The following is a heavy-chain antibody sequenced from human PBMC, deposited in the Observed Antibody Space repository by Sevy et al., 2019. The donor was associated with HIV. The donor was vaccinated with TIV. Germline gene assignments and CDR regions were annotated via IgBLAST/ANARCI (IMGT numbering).Heavy chain of an antibody. CDR1: GYSFSSYA. V-gene: IGHV3-48*02. CDR3: ARVPPYYDSNVSDF. Sequence: GGSLRLSCVVSGYSFSSYAISWVRQAPGKGLEWISYISGTGNTIYYADSVKGRFTISRDNAKNSLYLQLKSLRDEDTAIYYCARVPPYYDSNVSDFWGQGSLVTVSS. J-gene: IGHJ4*02. CDR2: ISGTGNTI. D-gene: IGHD3-22*01.